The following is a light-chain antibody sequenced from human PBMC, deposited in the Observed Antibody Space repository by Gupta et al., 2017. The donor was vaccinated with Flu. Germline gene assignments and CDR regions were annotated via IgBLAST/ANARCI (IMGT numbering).Light chain of an antibody. CDR1: QSVSSY. Sequence: EIVLTQSPATLSLSPGERATLSCRASQSVSSYLAWYQQKPGQAPMLLIYDASNRATVIPAMFSGSSSGKYLPLTSSLRDQEDFAGYYSQHRSNWPMSTFGQGTKLEIK. J-gene: IGKJ2*01. V-gene: IGKV3-11*01. CDR3: QHRSNWPMST. CDR2: DAS.